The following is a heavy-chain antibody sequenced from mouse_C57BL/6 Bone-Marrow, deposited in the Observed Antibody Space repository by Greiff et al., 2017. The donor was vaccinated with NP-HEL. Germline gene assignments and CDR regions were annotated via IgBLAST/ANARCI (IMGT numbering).Heavy chain of an antibody. D-gene: IGHD1-1*01. CDR1: GYAFSSSW. CDR3: ASPYYYGSSSWFAY. J-gene: IGHJ3*01. V-gene: IGHV1-82*01. CDR2: IYPGDGDT. Sequence: VQLQQSGPELVKPGASVKISCKASGYAFSSSWMNWVKQRPGKGLEWIGRIYPGDGDTNYNGKFKGKATLTADKSSSTAYMQLSSLTSEDSAVDFCASPYYYGSSSWFAYWGQGTLVTVSA.